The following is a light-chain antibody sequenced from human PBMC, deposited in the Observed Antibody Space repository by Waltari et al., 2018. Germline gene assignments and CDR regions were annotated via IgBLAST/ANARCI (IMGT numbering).Light chain of an antibody. V-gene: IGKV3-15*01. CDR1: QSVGST. CDR3: QQYNNWPPWT. J-gene: IGKJ1*01. CDR2: GAS. Sequence: EIVMTQSPATLSVSPGDRATLSCRARQSVGSTLAWYQQKPGQAPRLLIHGASTRATGVPARFSGSGSGTEFTLTISGLQSEDFAVYYCQQYNNWPPWTFGQGTKVEIK.